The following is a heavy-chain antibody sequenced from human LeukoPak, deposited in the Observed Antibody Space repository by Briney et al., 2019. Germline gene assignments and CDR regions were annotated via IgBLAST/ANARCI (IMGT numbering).Heavy chain of an antibody. J-gene: IGHJ6*03. CDR3: ARDNRRIAIGSGSYYKGNYYYYMDV. V-gene: IGHV4-61*02. CDR2: IYTSGST. D-gene: IGHD3-10*01. Sequence: SETLSLTCTVSGGSISSGSYYWSWIRQPAGKGLEWIGRIYTSGSTNYNPSLKSRVTISVDTSKNQFSLKLSSVTAADTAVYYCARDNRRIAIGSGSYYKGNYYYYMDVWGKGTTVTVSS. CDR1: GGSISSGSYY.